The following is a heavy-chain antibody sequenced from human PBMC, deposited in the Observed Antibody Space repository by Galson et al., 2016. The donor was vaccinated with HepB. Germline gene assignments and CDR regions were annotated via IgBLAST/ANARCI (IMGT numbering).Heavy chain of an antibody. Sequence: LSLSCAASGFTFSDHYIDWVRQAPGKGLEWVGRSRDKAHSYTTQYAASVKGRFAISRDESEDSLYLQMNSLRDDDTAIYYCASAPGGCIGGLCYKDWYFDFWGRGTLVAVSP. J-gene: IGHJ2*01. CDR2: SRDKAHSYTT. D-gene: IGHD2-8*01. CDR1: GFTFSDHY. V-gene: IGHV3-72*01. CDR3: ASAPGGCIGGLCYKDWYFDF.